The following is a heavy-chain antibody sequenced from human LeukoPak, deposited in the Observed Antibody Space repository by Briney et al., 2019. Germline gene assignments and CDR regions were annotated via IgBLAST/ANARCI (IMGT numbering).Heavy chain of an antibody. CDR3: AKDGPLLWFGPTDA. J-gene: IGHJ5*02. CDR2: VSSTGSGT. V-gene: IGHV3-23*01. Sequence: GGSLRLSCVASGFTFSTYGMSWVRQAPGKGLEWVAAVSSTGSGTYYPDSLKGRFIISRDKSQNTVFLQMISLIPEDTAFYFCAKDGPLLWFGPTDAWGQGILVTVSS. D-gene: IGHD3-10*01. CDR1: GFTFSTYG.